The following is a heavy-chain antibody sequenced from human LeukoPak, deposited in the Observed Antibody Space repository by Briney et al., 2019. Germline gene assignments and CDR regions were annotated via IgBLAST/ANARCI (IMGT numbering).Heavy chain of an antibody. CDR1: GYTLTSYD. D-gene: IGHD3-3*01. J-gene: IGHJ6*02. V-gene: IGHV1-8*01. Sequence: ASVKVSCKASGYTLTSYDINWVRQATGQGLEWMGWMNPNSGNTGYAQKFQGRVTMTRNTSISTAYMELSSLRSEDTAVYYCARGPGADYDFWSGYQSYGMDVWGQGTTVTVSS. CDR3: ARGPGADYDFWSGYQSYGMDV. CDR2: MNPNSGNT.